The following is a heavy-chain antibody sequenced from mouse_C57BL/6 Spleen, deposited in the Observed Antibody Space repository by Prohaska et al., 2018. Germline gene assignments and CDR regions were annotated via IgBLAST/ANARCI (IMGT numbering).Heavy chain of an antibody. CDR3: AIPYYGYDDGFDV. D-gene: IGHD2-9*01. CDR1: GYTFTSYW. Sequence: QVQLQQPGAELVKPGASVKVSCKASGYTFTSYWMHWVKQRPGQGLEWIGRIHTSDSVTNYNIKFKGKATLTVDKSSSTAYMQLSSLTSEDSAVYYCAIPYYGYDDGFDVWGTGTTVTVSS. V-gene: IGHV1-74*01. J-gene: IGHJ1*03. CDR2: IHTSDSVT.